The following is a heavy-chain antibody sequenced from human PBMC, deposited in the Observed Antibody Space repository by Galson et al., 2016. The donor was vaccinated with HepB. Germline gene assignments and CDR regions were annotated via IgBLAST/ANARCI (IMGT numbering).Heavy chain of an antibody. Sequence: SLRLSCAASGFSFISFSMNWVRQAPGKGLEWISYISSRSGTHYADSVKGRFTISSDTAKNSLFLQMNSLRDEDTAVYYCARDGDWAFDFWGQGTLVTVSS. J-gene: IGHJ4*02. V-gene: IGHV3-48*02. CDR3: ARDGDWAFDF. CDR2: ISSRSGT. D-gene: IGHD3-9*01. CDR1: GFSFISFS.